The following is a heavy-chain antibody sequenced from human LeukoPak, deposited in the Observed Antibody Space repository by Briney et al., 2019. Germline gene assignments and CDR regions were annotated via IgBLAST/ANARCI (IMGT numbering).Heavy chain of an antibody. CDR3: ARDRLAARGSFQH. J-gene: IGHJ1*01. D-gene: IGHD3-16*01. V-gene: IGHV1-46*01. CDR1: GYTLTELS. CDR2: INPSGGST. Sequence: ASVKVSCKVSGYTLTELSMHWVRQAPGKGLEWMGIINPSGGSTSYAQKFQGRVTMTRDTSTSTVYMELSSLRSEDTAVYYCARDRLAARGSFQHWGQGTLVTVSS.